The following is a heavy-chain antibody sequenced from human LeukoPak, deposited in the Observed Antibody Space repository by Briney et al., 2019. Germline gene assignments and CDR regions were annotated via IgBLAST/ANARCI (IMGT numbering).Heavy chain of an antibody. CDR3: ARTGMGGNVWIDS. Sequence: ASEKVSCKASGYTFTNYDINWVRQATGQGLEWMGWMNPNSGDADYAEKFKGRVTMTRDTSTSTAYMELTSLTSDDTAIFYCARTGMGGNVWIDSWGQGTLVTVSS. J-gene: IGHJ5*01. D-gene: IGHD1-26*01. CDR2: MNPNSGDA. V-gene: IGHV1-8*01. CDR1: GYTFTNYD.